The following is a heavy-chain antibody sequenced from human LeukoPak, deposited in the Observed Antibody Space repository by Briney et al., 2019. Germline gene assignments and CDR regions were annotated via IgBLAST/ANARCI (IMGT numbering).Heavy chain of an antibody. CDR2: ISSSSSYI. CDR1: GFTFSNYA. CDR3: ARGSCTNGVCYTLLYYYMDV. Sequence: GGSLRLSCAASGFTFSNYAMSWVRQAPGKGLEWVSSISSSSSYIYYADSVKGRFTISRDNAKNSLYLQMNSLRAEDTAVYYCARGSCTNGVCYTLLYYYMDVWGKGTTVTVSS. D-gene: IGHD2-8*01. V-gene: IGHV3-21*01. J-gene: IGHJ6*03.